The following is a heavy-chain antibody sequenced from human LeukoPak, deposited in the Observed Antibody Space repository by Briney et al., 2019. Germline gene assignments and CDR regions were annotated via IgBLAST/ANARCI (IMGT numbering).Heavy chain of an antibody. CDR3: ATSSLDY. V-gene: IGHV3-64*01. Sequence: PGGSLRLSCAASGFTSSSYAMYWVRQAPGKGLECVSTISSNGGSTSYANSVKGRFTISRDNSKNTLYLQMGSLGADDMAVYYCATSSLDYWGQGTLVTVSS. CDR1: GFTSSSYA. J-gene: IGHJ4*02. CDR2: ISSNGGST. D-gene: IGHD6-6*01.